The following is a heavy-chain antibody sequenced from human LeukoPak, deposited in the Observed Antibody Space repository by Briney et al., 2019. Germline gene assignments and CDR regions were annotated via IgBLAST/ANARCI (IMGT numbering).Heavy chain of an antibody. D-gene: IGHD3-16*01. J-gene: IGHJ2*01. V-gene: IGHV4-4*07. Sequence: PSETLSLTCTVSGGSINSYYWNWIRQPAGKGLEWIGRIYTSGGTNYNPSLKSRVTMSVDTSKNQFSLKLSSVTAADTAVYYCARMIMSYFDLWGRGTLVTVSS. CDR1: GGSINSYY. CDR3: ARMIMSYFDL. CDR2: IYTSGGT.